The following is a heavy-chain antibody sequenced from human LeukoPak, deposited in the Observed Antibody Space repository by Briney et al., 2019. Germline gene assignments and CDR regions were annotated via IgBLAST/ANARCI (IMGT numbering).Heavy chain of an antibody. CDR2: IYSGGTT. CDR1: GFTVSTNY. Sequence: GGSLRLSCAASGFTVSTNYISWVRQAPGKGLEWVSIIYSGGTTYYADSVKGRFTISRDNSQNTLYLQMNSLRAEDTAVYYCTRARITIFGVPYYMDVWGKGTTVTVSS. V-gene: IGHV3-53*01. J-gene: IGHJ6*03. CDR3: TRARITIFGVPYYMDV. D-gene: IGHD3-3*01.